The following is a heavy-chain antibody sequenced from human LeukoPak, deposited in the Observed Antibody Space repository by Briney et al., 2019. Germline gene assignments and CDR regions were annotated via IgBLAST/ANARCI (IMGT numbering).Heavy chain of an antibody. CDR1: GFTFSSYS. Sequence: GGSLRLSCAASGFTFSSYSMNWVRQAPGKGLEWVSSISSSSSYIYYADSVKGRFTISRDNAKNSLYLQMNSLRAEDTAVYYCARAYVITFGGDYWGQGTLVTVSS. D-gene: IGHD3-16*01. J-gene: IGHJ4*02. V-gene: IGHV3-21*04. CDR2: ISSSSSYI. CDR3: ARAYVITFGGDY.